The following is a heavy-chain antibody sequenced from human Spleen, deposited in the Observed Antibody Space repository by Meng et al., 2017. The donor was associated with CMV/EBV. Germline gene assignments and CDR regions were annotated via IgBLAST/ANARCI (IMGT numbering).Heavy chain of an antibody. J-gene: IGHJ6*02. CDR2: INHSGST. CDR3: ARDYGSGPYYYYYGMDV. Sequence: GGSFSGYYWSWIRQPPGKGLEWIGEINHSGSTNYNPSLKSRVTISVDTSKNQFSLKLSSVTAADTAVYYCARDYGSGPYYYYYGMDVWGQGTMVTVSS. D-gene: IGHD3-10*01. CDR1: GGSFSGYY. V-gene: IGHV4-34*01.